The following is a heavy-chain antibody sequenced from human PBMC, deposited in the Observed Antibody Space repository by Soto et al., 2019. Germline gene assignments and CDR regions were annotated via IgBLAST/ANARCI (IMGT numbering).Heavy chain of an antibody. V-gene: IGHV4-34*01. D-gene: IGHD6-13*01. Sequence: QVQLQQWGAGLLKPSETLSLTCAVYGGSFNSYYWSWIRQPPGKGLEWIGEINYSGSTNYNPSLKSRVTISVDTSKNQFSLKLRAVTAADTAVYYCARGHKQQLVRSGGWFDPWGQGTLVTVSS. CDR1: GGSFNSYY. CDR2: INYSGST. CDR3: ARGHKQQLVRSGGWFDP. J-gene: IGHJ5*02.